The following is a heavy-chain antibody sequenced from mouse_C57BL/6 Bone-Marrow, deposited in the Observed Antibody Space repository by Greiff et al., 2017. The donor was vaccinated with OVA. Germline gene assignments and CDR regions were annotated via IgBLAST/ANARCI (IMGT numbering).Heavy chain of an antibody. V-gene: IGHV5-6*01. CDR2: ISSGGSYT. Sequence: EVKLMESGGDLVKPGGSLKLSCAASGFTFSSYGMSWVRQTPDKRLEWVATISSGGSYTYYPDSVKGRFTISRDNAKNTLYLQMSSLKSEDTAMYYCARHGDYGSFFDHGGQGTTLTVSS. CDR3: ARHGDYGSFFDH. CDR1: GFTFSSYG. D-gene: IGHD1-1*01. J-gene: IGHJ2*01.